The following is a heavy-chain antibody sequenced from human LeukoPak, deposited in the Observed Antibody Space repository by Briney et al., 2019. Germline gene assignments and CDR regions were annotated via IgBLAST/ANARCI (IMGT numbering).Heavy chain of an antibody. J-gene: IGHJ4*02. V-gene: IGHV4-34*01. CDR2: INHSGST. Sequence: SETLSLTCAVYGGSFSGYYWSWIRQPPGKGLEWIGEINHSGSTNYNPSPKSRVTISVDTSKNQFSLKLSSVTAADTAVYYCAREQRGYSGYDSNYWGQGTLVTVSS. CDR1: GGSFSGYY. CDR3: AREQRGYSGYDSNY. D-gene: IGHD5-12*01.